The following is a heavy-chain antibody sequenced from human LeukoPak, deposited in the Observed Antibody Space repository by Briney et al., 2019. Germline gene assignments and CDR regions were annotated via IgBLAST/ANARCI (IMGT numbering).Heavy chain of an antibody. V-gene: IGHV3-30*02. D-gene: IGHD6-19*01. CDR1: GFTFSSYG. CDR3: AKAGYSSGWDAEYFQH. Sequence: GGSLRLSCAASGFTFSSYGMHWVRQAPGKGLEWVAFIRYDGSNKYYADSVKGRFTISRDNSKNTLYLQMNSLRAEDTAVYYCAKAGYSSGWDAEYFQHWGQGTLVTVSS. J-gene: IGHJ1*01. CDR2: IRYDGSNK.